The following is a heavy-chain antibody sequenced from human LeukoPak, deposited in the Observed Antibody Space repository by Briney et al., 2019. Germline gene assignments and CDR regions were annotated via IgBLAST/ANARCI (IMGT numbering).Heavy chain of an antibody. Sequence: GGSLRLSCAASGFTVSSNYMSWVRQAPGKGLEWVSVIYSGGNTYYADSVKGRFTISRDNSKNTLYLQMNSLRAEDTAVYYCARGATPRCDYWGQGTLATVSS. V-gene: IGHV3-66*01. CDR1: GFTVSSNY. J-gene: IGHJ4*02. CDR2: IYSGGNT. CDR3: ARGATPRCDY. D-gene: IGHD5-12*01.